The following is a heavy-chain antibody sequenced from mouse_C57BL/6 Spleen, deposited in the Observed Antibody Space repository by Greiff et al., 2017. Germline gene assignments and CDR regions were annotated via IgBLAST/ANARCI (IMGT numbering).Heavy chain of an antibody. CDR1: GFSLTSYG. V-gene: IGHV2-5*01. D-gene: IGHD1-1*01. Sequence: VKLQESGPGLVQPSQSLSITCTVSGFSLTSYGVHWVRQSPGKGLEWLAVIWRGGSTDYNAAFVSRLSTTKDNSNSQMFFKMSRLQAEDSAICVSAKGPGYCGSSCGAMDYWGQRTSVTVSS. CDR3: AKGPGYCGSSCGAMDY. J-gene: IGHJ4*01. CDR2: IWRGGST.